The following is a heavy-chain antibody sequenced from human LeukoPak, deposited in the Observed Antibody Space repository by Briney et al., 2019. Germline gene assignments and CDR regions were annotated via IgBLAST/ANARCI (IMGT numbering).Heavy chain of an antibody. J-gene: IGHJ4*02. CDR1: GYTFTSYD. D-gene: IGHD6-13*01. CDR3: ATEIAGITTAGTTDY. V-gene: IGHV1-8*01. CDR2: MNPNSGNT. Sequence: ASVKVSCKASGYTFTSYDINWVRQATGQGLEWMGWMNPNSGNTGYAQKFQGRVTMTRNTSISTAYLELNSLRSEDTAVYYCATEIAGITTAGTTDYWGRGTLVTVSS.